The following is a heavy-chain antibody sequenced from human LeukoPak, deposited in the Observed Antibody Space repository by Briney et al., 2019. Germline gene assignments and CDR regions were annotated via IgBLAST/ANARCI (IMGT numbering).Heavy chain of an antibody. D-gene: IGHD3/OR15-3a*01. J-gene: IGHJ5*02. CDR1: GFTFSSYA. CDR3: AKGTGPFLWPNWFDP. V-gene: IGHV3-9*01. Sequence: RAGGSLRLSCAASGFTFSSYAMSWVRQAPGKGLEWVSAISGNSGSIGYADSVKGRFTISRDNAKNSLYLEMNSLRAEDTALYYCAKGTGPFLWPNWFDPWGQGTRVTVSS. CDR2: ISGNSGSI.